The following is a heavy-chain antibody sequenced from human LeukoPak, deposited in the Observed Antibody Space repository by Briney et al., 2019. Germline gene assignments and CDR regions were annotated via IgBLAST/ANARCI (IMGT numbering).Heavy chain of an antibody. J-gene: IGHJ3*02. V-gene: IGHV3-74*01. CDR3: TRAWTARSNAFDI. CDR2: INSDGSST. CDR1: GFTFSSHY. D-gene: IGHD3/OR15-3a*01. Sequence: GGSLRLSCAASGFTFSSHYMHWVRQAPGKGLVWVSRINSDGSSTNYADSVKGRFTISRDNAKNTLFLQMNSLRAEDTAVYYCTRAWTARSNAFDIWGQGTMVTVSS.